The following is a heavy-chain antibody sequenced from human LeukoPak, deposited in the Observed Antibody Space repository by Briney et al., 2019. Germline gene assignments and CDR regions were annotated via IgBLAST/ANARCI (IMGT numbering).Heavy chain of an antibody. Sequence: GGSLRLSCAASGFTFSIYWMTWVRQAPGKGLEWVANINQDETTKYYVDSVKGRFTVSRDKAKNSLSLQMNSLRAEDTAVYYSARIGYSSSCNDYWGQGTLVTVSS. V-gene: IGHV3-7*01. CDR2: INQDETTK. J-gene: IGHJ4*02. CDR1: GFTFSIYW. D-gene: IGHD6-13*01. CDR3: ARIGYSSSCNDY.